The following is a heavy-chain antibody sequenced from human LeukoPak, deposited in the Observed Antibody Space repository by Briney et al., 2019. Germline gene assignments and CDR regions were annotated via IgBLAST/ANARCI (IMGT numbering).Heavy chain of an antibody. CDR2: IKQDGSEK. Sequence: GGSLRLSCAASGFTFSSYWMSWVRPATGKGREWVANIKQDGSEKYYVDSVKGRFTISRDNAKNSLYLQMNSLRAEDTAVYYCARLAADWFDPWGQGTLVTVSS. J-gene: IGHJ5*02. CDR3: ARLAADWFDP. V-gene: IGHV3-7*03. CDR1: GFTFSSYW. D-gene: IGHD6-13*01.